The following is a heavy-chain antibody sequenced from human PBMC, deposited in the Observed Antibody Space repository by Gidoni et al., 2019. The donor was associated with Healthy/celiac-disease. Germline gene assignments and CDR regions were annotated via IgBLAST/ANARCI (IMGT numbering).Heavy chain of an antibody. CDR1: GGSISSSSYY. CDR3: AREGAVAGMEYYYYGMDV. J-gene: IGHJ6*02. CDR2: IYYSGST. D-gene: IGHD6-19*01. V-gene: IGHV4-39*07. Sequence: QLQLQESGPGLVKPSETLSLTCTVSGGSISSSSYYWGWIRQPPGKGLEWIGSIYYSGSTYYNPSLKSRVTISVDTSKNQFSLKLSSVTAADTAVYYCAREGAVAGMEYYYYGMDVWGQGTTVTVSS.